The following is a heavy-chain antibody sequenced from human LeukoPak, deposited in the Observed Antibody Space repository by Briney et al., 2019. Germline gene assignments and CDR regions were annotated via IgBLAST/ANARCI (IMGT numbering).Heavy chain of an antibody. J-gene: IGHJ6*03. CDR1: GGSFSGYY. CDR2: INHDGST. V-gene: IGHV4-34*01. Sequence: SETLSLTCAVYGGSFSGYYWSWIRQPPGKGLEWIGEINHDGSTNYNPSLKSRVTISVDTSKNQFSLKLSSVTAADTAVYYCAREKIGTGTILGKDYYYMDVWGKGTTVTVSS. CDR3: AREKIGTGTILGKDYYYMDV. D-gene: IGHD1-1*01.